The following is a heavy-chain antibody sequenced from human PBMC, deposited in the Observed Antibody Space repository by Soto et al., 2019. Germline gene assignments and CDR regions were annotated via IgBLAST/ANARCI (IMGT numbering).Heavy chain of an antibody. V-gene: IGHV2-5*02. J-gene: IGHJ4*02. D-gene: IGHD1-26*01. CDR2: IYWDDEK. Sequence: QITLKESGPTLVKPTQTLTLTCTFSGFSLSTSSGVGVGWIRQPPGKALEWLAFIYWDDEKRYSPSLKSRLTVTKDTSKNQVVLIVTNMDPVDTATYYCALILGIGGYYEGFNYWGQGALVTVSS. CDR1: GFSLSTSSGVG. CDR3: ALILGIGGYYEGFNY.